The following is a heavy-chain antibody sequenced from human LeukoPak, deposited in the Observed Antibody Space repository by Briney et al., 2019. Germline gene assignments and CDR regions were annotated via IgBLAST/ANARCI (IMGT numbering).Heavy chain of an antibody. CDR1: GFTFSNYW. Sequence: PGGSLRLSCAASGFTFSNYWMTWVRQAPGKGLEWVANIKQDESEKYYVDSVKGRFTISRDNAKNSLYLQMNSLRAEDTAVYYCAKDASVKVRGVLYAFDIWGQGTMVTVSS. V-gene: IGHV3-7*03. CDR2: IKQDESEK. CDR3: AKDASVKVRGVLYAFDI. J-gene: IGHJ3*02. D-gene: IGHD3-10*01.